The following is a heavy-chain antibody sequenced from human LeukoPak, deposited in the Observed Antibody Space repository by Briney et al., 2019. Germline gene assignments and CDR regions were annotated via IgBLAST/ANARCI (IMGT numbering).Heavy chain of an antibody. D-gene: IGHD5-12*01. CDR2: INPNSGGT. V-gene: IGHV1-2*02. Sequence: ASVKVSCKASGYTFTGYYMHWVRQAPGQGLEWMGWINPNSGGTNYAQKFQGRVTMTRDTSISTAYMELSRLRSDDTAVCYCARDLVDIVATRHYYYYYYMDVWGKGTTVTVSS. CDR3: ARDLVDIVATRHYYYYYYMDV. CDR1: GYTFTGYY. J-gene: IGHJ6*03.